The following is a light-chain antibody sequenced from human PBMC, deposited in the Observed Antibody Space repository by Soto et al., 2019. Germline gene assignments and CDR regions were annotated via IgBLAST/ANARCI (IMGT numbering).Light chain of an antibody. CDR2: EVS. V-gene: IGLV2-14*01. J-gene: IGLJ1*01. Sequence: QSALTQPASVSGSPGQSITISCTGTSSDVGGYNYVSWYQQHPGKAPKLMIYEVSNRPSGVSNRFSGSKSGNTASLTISGLQAEDEADYYCSSYTSSSTEAFGTGTKLTV. CDR3: SSYTSSSTEA. CDR1: SSDVGGYNY.